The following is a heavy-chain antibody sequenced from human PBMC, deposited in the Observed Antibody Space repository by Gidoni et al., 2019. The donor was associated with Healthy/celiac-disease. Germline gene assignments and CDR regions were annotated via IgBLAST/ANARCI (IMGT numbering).Heavy chain of an antibody. CDR3: ARPSNYGLGYYYYYGMDV. Sequence: QVQLVESGGGVVQPGRSLRLSCAASGFTFSRYAMHWVRQAPGKGLEWVAVISYDGSNKYYADSVKGRFTISRDNAKNTLYLQMNSLRAEDTAVYYCARPSNYGLGYYYYYGMDVWGQGTTVTVSS. CDR1: GFTFSRYA. D-gene: IGHD4-4*01. V-gene: IGHV3-30-3*01. J-gene: IGHJ6*02. CDR2: ISYDGSNK.